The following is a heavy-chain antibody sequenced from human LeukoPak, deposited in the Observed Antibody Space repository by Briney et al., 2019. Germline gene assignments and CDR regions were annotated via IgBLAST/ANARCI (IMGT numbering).Heavy chain of an antibody. J-gene: IGHJ5*02. D-gene: IGHD6-13*01. Sequence: SQTLSLTFAISGDSVSSNSAAWNWIRQSPSRGLEWLGSTYYRSKWYNDYAVSVKSRITINPDTSKNQFSLQLNSVTPEDTAVYYCARGSGIAAAGTLWFDPWGQGTLVTVSS. V-gene: IGHV6-1*01. CDR2: TYYRSKWYN. CDR3: ARGSGIAAAGTLWFDP. CDR1: GDSVSSNSAA.